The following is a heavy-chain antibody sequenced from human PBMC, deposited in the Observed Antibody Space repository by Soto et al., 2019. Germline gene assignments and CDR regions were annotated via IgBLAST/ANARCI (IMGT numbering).Heavy chain of an antibody. CDR3: AKSGYSYGLAHDAFDI. Sequence: GGSLRLSCAASGFTFSSYWMHWVRQAPGKGLVWVSRINSDGSSTYYADSVKGRFTISRDNSKNTLYLQMNSLRAEDTAVYYCAKSGYSYGLAHDAFDIWGQGTMVTVSS. CDR2: INSDGSST. J-gene: IGHJ3*02. CDR1: GFTFSSYW. D-gene: IGHD5-18*01. V-gene: IGHV3-74*01.